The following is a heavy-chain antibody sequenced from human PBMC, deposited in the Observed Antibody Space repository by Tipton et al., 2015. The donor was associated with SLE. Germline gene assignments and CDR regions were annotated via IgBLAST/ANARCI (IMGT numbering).Heavy chain of an antibody. V-gene: IGHV4-38-2*02. J-gene: IGHJ4*02. Sequence: TLSLTCNVSGYSIRNGYYWGWIRQPPGKGLEWIGSFYYGKSTFYNPSLKSRVTISVDTSTNRLSLQLSSMTAADTALYYCARLISAYDCNFDYWGQGTLVTVSS. CDR2: FYYGKST. CDR3: ARLISAYDCNFDY. CDR1: GYSIRNGYY. D-gene: IGHD5-12*01.